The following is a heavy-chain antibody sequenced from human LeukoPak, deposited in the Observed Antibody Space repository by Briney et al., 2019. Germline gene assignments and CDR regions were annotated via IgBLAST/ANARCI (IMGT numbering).Heavy chain of an antibody. D-gene: IGHD7-27*01. CDR3: ARDNWGPDH. CDR2: ITSDGGSS. CDR1: GFTFTVYC. J-gene: IGHJ4*02. V-gene: IGHV3-74*01. Sequence: GGSLTLSCEASGFTFTVYCIHWIRQAPGKGLMWVSHITSDGGSSDYADSGRVSFTMARDNARNNVYLHSKSVRVDAVAFYSCARDNWGPDHWGQGTLVTV.